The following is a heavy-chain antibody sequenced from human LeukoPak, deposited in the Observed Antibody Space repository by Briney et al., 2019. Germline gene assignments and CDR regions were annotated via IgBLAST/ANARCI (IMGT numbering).Heavy chain of an antibody. V-gene: IGHV3-64*01. D-gene: IGHD6-13*01. CDR3: AREGSAAGTFDH. CDR1: GFTFTGYV. CDR2: ISSNGGST. Sequence: GGSLRLSCAASGFTFTGYVMYWVRQTPGKGLEYVSAISSNGGSTHYANSVKDRFTISRDNSKNTLYLQMRSLRAEDMGVYYCAREGSAAGTFDHWGQGPLVTVSS. J-gene: IGHJ4*02.